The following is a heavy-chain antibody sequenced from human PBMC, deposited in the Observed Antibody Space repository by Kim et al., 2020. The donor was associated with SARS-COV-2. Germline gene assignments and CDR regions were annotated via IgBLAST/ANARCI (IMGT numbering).Heavy chain of an antibody. V-gene: IGHV1-69*13. D-gene: IGHD5-12*01. J-gene: IGHJ1*01. Sequence: SVKVSCKASGGTFSSYAISWVRQAPGQGLEWMGGIIPIFGTANYAQKFQGRVTITADESTSTAYMELSSLRSEDTAVYYCARGSGRWLQLLYFQHWGQGTLVTVSS. CDR1: GGTFSSYA. CDR2: IIPIFGTA. CDR3: ARGSGRWLQLLYFQH.